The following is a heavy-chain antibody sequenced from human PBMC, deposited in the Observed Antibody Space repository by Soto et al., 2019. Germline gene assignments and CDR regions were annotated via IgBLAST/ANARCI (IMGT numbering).Heavy chain of an antibody. V-gene: IGHV1-8*01. J-gene: IGHJ6*02. CDR1: GYTFTSYD. CDR2: MNPNSGNT. D-gene: IGHD6-19*01. CDR3: ARGPTFSGGWYVSYYYYGMDV. Sequence: ASVKVSCKASGYTFTSYDINWVRQATGQGLEWMGWMNPNSGNTGYAQKFQGRVTMTRNTSISTAYMELSSLRSEDTAVYYCARGPTFSGGWYVSYYYYGMDVWGQGTTVTVSS.